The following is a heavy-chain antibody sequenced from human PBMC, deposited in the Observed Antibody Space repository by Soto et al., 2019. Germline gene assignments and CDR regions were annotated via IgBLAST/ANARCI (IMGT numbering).Heavy chain of an antibody. D-gene: IGHD4-4*01. CDR1: GFTFSTYT. J-gene: IGHJ4*02. CDR3: AKGLTSSQYYFDY. Sequence: GGSLRLSCTASGFTFSTYTVNWVRQAPGKGLEWVAAITGNSDSTSYADFVKGRFTVSRDNSKNTPYLQMNSLRAEDTAFYYFAKGLTSSQYYFDYRGQGSLVTVSS. CDR2: ITGNSDST. V-gene: IGHV3-23*01.